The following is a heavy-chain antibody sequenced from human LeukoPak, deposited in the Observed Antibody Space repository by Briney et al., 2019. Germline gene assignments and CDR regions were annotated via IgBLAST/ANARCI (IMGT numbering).Heavy chain of an antibody. CDR3: ARDLTLVQLWLGSWFDP. D-gene: IGHD5-18*01. Sequence: SETLSLTCTVSGGSISSSSYYWGWIRQPPGKGLEWIGSIYYSGSTYYNPSLKSRVTISVDKSKNQFSLKLSSVTAADTAVYYCARDLTLVQLWLGSWFDPWGQGTLVTVSS. J-gene: IGHJ5*02. V-gene: IGHV4-39*07. CDR1: GGSISSSSYY. CDR2: IYYSGST.